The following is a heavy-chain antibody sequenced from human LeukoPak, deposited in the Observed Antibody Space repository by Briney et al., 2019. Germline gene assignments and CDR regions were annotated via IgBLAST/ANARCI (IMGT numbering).Heavy chain of an antibody. D-gene: IGHD3-22*01. J-gene: IGHJ4*02. V-gene: IGHV4-34*01. CDR2: INHSGST. CDR3: ARRGSSGYYPLDY. CDR1: GGSFSGYY. Sequence: SETLSLTCAVYGGSFSGYYWSWIRQPPGKGLEWIGEINHSGSTNYNPSLKSRVTISVDTSKDQFSLKLSSVTAADTAVYYCARRGSSGYYPLDYWGQGTLVTVYS.